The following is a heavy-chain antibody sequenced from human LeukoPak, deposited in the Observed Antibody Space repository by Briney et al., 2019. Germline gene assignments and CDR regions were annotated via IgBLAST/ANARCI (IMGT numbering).Heavy chain of an antibody. Sequence: ASVKVSCKASGYTFTGYYMHWVRQAPGQGLEWMGWINPNSGGTNYAQKFQGRVTMTMDTSISTAYMELSRLRSDDTAVYYCARDGSMRTYYYDSSGSQGQHWGQGTPVTVSS. CDR3: ARDGSMRTYYYDSSGSQGQH. D-gene: IGHD3-22*01. V-gene: IGHV1-2*02. J-gene: IGHJ1*01. CDR1: GYTFTGYY. CDR2: INPNSGGT.